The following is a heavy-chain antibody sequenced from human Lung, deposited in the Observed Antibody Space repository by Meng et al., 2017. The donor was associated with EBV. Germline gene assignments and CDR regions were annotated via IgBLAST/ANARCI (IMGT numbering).Heavy chain of an antibody. D-gene: IGHD3-3*01. J-gene: IGHJ4*02. CDR3: ARGKLSGYRYFDY. Sequence: VQCAGVAQELCQLRGTLSVTSVVFGGSIRSVNWVSWARQPPGKGLGWIGEIYHSGSTNYNPSLKSRVTISVDKSKNQFSLKLSSVTAADTAVYYCARGKLSGYRYFDYWGQGTLVTVS. CDR1: GGSIRSVNW. CDR2: IYHSGST. V-gene: IGHV4-4*03.